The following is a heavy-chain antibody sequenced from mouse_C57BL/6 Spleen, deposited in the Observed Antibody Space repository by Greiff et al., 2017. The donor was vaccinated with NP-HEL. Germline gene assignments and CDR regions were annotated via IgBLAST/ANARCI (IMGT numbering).Heavy chain of an antibody. V-gene: IGHV1-22*01. D-gene: IGHD2-4*01. CDR1: GYTFTDYN. CDR2: INPNNGGT. J-gene: IGHJ4*01. CDR3: ARYDDYDDYAMDY. Sequence: EVKLEESGPELVKPGASVKMSCKASGYTFTDYNMHWVKQSHGKSLEWIGYINPNNGGTSYNQKFKGKATLTVNKSSSTAYMELRSLTSEDSAVYYCARYDDYDDYAMDYWGQGTSVTVSS.